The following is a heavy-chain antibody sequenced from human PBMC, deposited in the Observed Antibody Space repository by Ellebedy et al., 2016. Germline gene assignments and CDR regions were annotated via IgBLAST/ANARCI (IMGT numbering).Heavy chain of an antibody. D-gene: IGHD6-19*01. Sequence: ASVKVSCKASGYTFTSYAMHWVRQAPGQSGAPGQRLEWMGWINAGNGNTKYSQNFQGRVTITRDTSASTAYMELSSLRSEDTAVYYCARVEYSSGWYLEGAFDIWGQGTMVTVSS. V-gene: IGHV1-3*01. CDR1: GYTFTSYA. CDR2: INAGNGNT. CDR3: ARVEYSSGWYLEGAFDI. J-gene: IGHJ3*02.